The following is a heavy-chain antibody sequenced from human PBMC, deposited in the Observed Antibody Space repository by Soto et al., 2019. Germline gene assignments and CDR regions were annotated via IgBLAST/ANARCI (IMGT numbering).Heavy chain of an antibody. Sequence: QVQLQESGPGLVKPSETLSLTCTVSGGSISSYYWSWIRQPPGKGLEWIGYIYYSGSTNYDPSLKSRVTISVDTSKNQFSLKLSSVTAADTAVYYCARDRGNWRAKYYFDYWGQGTLVTVSS. J-gene: IGHJ4*02. CDR3: ARDRGNWRAKYYFDY. V-gene: IGHV4-59*01. CDR1: GGSISSYY. D-gene: IGHD1-1*01. CDR2: IYYSGST.